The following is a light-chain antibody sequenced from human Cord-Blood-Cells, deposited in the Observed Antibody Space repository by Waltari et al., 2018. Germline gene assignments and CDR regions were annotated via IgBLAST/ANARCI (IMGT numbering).Light chain of an antibody. V-gene: IGLV2-23*01. CDR2: EGS. J-gene: IGLJ3*02. CDR1: SSDVWSYNL. CDR3: CSYAGSSTLV. Sequence: QSALTQPASVSGSPGQSITISCTGTSSDVWSYNLVSWYQQHPGKAPKLMMYEGSKRPSGVSNRFSSSKSSNTASLTISGLQAEDEADYYCCSYAGSSTLVLGAGTRLTVL.